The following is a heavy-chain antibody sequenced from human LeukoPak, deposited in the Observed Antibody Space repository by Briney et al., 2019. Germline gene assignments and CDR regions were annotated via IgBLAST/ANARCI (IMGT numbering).Heavy chain of an antibody. V-gene: IGHV3-15*01. CDR3: TTDSHVRQWLVGAQFDY. CDR2: IKSKTDGGTT. CDR1: GFTFSNAW. D-gene: IGHD6-19*01. Sequence: PGGSLRLFCAASGFTFSNAWMSWVRQAPGKGLEWVGRIKSKTDGGTTDYAAPVKGRFTTSRDDSKNTLYLQMNSLKTEDTAVYYCTTDSHVRQWLVGAQFDYWGQGTLVTVSS. J-gene: IGHJ4*02.